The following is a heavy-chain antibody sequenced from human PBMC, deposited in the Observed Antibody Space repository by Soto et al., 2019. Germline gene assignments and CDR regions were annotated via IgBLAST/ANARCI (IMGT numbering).Heavy chain of an antibody. CDR1: GGTFSSYA. D-gene: IGHD3-10*01. V-gene: IGHV1-69*12. CDR2: IIPMFGTT. CDR3: AREPQEEFYYGMAV. J-gene: IGHJ6*02. Sequence: QVQLVQSGAEVKKPGSSVKVSCKASGGTFSSYAISWVRQAPGQGLEWMGGIIPMFGTTYYAQKFQGRVTIIADESTSTAYMELRSLTSEDTAVYYCAREPQEEFYYGMAVWGQGTTVTVS.